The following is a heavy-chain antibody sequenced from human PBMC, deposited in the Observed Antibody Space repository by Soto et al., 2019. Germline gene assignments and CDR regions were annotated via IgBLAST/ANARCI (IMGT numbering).Heavy chain of an antibody. J-gene: IGHJ5*02. Sequence: SETLSLTCPVSGGSISSFSLTWIRQAPGKGLEWIGYIFYSGSTSYNPSLKSRVTISIDMSRNQISLKLTSVTAADTAVYYCARVLPDYGDYPFDPWGQGTLVTVSS. CDR2: IFYSGST. CDR1: GGSISSFS. V-gene: IGHV4-59*01. D-gene: IGHD4-17*01. CDR3: ARVLPDYGDYPFDP.